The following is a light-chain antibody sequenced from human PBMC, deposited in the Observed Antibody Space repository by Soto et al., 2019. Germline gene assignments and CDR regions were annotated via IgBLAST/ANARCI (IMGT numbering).Light chain of an antibody. CDR2: AAS. Sequence: EIVLTQSPGTLSLSPGERATLSCRASQSVYSNYLAWYQQKAGQAPRLLIYAASSRATGIPARFRGSGSGTDFTITISRLETEDFTVYYCQQYGTSPRTFGQGTKVDVK. CDR1: QSVYSNY. CDR3: QQYGTSPRT. J-gene: IGKJ1*01. V-gene: IGKV3-20*01.